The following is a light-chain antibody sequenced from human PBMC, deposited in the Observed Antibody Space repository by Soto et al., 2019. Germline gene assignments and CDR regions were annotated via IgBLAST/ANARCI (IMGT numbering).Light chain of an antibody. CDR1: QDIATY. V-gene: IGKV1-33*01. J-gene: IGKJ1*01. CDR2: DAS. Sequence: DVQMTQSPASVSASVGNRVTITCQASQDIATYLNWYQQKPGKAPNLLIYDASNLETGVPSRFSGGGSGTHFTFTISNLQPEDIATYYCQQYDTLPPTWTFGQGTKVDIK. CDR3: QQYDTLPPTWT.